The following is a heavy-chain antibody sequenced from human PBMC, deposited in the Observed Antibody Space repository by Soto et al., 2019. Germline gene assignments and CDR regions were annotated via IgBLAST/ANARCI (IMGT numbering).Heavy chain of an antibody. D-gene: IGHD3-22*01. CDR2: VYYSGTT. J-gene: IGHJ2*01. V-gene: IGHV4-30-4*01. CDR1: GASINNNDYY. Sequence: PSETLSLTCTVSGASINNNDYYWSWIRQTPGKGLEWIGYVYYSGTTDYIPSLKSRLSMSIDKSQNQFTLKLNSVTAADTATYYCAKMSYFYDKWYFDLWGRGTLVTVSS. CDR3: AKMSYFYDKWYFDL.